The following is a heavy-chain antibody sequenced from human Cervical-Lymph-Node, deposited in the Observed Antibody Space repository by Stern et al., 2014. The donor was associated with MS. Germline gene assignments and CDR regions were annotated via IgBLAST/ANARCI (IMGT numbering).Heavy chain of an antibody. D-gene: IGHD1-1*01. CDR3: YGMDV. CDR2: IIPVFGTA. Sequence: VQLVQSGAEVKKPGSSVKVSCKASGGTFSDYAISWVRQAPRQGLEWMGGIIPVFGTANYAQKFQGRVTITADESRNTADMELSNCARDSDLGNTGYGMDVWGQGTTVTVSS. CDR1: GGTFSDYA. V-gene: IGHV1-69*01. J-gene: IGHJ6*02.